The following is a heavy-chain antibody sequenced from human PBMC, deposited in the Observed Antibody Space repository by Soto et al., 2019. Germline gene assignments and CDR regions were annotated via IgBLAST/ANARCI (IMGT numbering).Heavy chain of an antibody. V-gene: IGHV1-3*01. CDR2: INADNGNT. J-gene: IGHJ5*01. CDR3: ARDIAGGTGTTPINWFDS. Sequence: QVQLVQSGAEVKKPGASVKVSCKASGYTFTSYALHWVRQAPGQRLEWMGWINADNGNTKYSQKFQGRVTITRDTSENTAVMELSSLRSGDTAVYYCARDIAGGTGTTPINWFDSWGQGTLVTVSS. CDR1: GYTFTSYA. D-gene: IGHD1-1*01.